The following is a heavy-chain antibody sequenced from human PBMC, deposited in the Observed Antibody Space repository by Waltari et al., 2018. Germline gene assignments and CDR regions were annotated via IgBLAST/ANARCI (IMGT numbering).Heavy chain of an antibody. CDR1: GYTFTSYY. J-gene: IGHJ5*02. Sequence: QVQLVQSGAEVKKPGASVKVSCKASGYTFTSYYMHWVRQAPGQGLEWMGIINPSGGSTSYAQKFQGRVTMTRDTSTSTVYMELSSLRSEDTAVYYCARDDGDYVRGGWFDPWGQGTLVTVSS. CDR3: ARDDGDYVRGGWFDP. CDR2: INPSGGST. V-gene: IGHV1-46*01. D-gene: IGHD3-16*01.